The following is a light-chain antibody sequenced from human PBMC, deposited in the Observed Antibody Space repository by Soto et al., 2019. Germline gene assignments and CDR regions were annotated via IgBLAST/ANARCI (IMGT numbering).Light chain of an antibody. CDR1: QSVNSNY. CDR3: QQYGSSPPRT. CDR2: DAA. V-gene: IGKV3-20*01. J-gene: IGKJ1*01. Sequence: EIVLAQSPGTLSLSPGERATLSCRASQSVNSNYLAWYQQKPGQAPRLLIYDAANRATGIPDRFSGSGSGRDFTLTISRLEPEDFAVYYCQQYGSSPPRTFGQGTKVDIK.